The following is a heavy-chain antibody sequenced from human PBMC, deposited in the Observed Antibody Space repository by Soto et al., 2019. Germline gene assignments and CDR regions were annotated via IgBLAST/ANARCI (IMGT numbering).Heavy chain of an antibody. CDR1: GYTFTSYG. CDR2: ISAYNGNT. D-gene: IGHD1-26*01. J-gene: IGHJ4*02. CDR3: ARDRGSYAPDY. V-gene: IGHV1-18*01. Sequence: QVQLVQSGAEVQKPGASVKVSCKASGYTFTSYGISWVRQAPGQWLERMGWISAYNGNTNNAHKLQRRVTMTTDTSTSTAYVELRSRRSDDTAVYYCARDRGSYAPDYWGQGTLVPVS.